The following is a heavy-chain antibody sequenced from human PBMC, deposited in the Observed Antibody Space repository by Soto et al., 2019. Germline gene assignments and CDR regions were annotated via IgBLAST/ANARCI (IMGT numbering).Heavy chain of an antibody. CDR3: ARIGGYHGPLDY. D-gene: IGHD6-25*01. CDR1: GVSISSYF. V-gene: IGHV4-59*01. Sequence: SETLSLTCSVSGVSISSYFWSWIRQAPGRGLEWIGYTYHRGSTNYSPSLKSRVAISLDTSENQFSLKVNSVTAADTAVYYCARIGGYHGPLDYWGQGTPVTVSS. J-gene: IGHJ4*02. CDR2: TYHRGST.